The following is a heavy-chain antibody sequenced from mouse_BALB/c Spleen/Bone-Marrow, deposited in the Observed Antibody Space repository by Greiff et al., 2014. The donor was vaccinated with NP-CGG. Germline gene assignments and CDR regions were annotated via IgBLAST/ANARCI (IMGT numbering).Heavy chain of an antibody. CDR1: GLNIKDTY. D-gene: IGHD1-1*01. CDR3: ATYYYGSSWGFAY. V-gene: IGHV14-3*02. Sequence: EVQGVESGAELVKPGASVKLSCTASGLNIKDTYMHWVKQRPEQGLEWIGRIDPANGNTKYDPKFQGKATITADTSSNTAYLQLSSLTSEDTAVYYCATYYYGSSWGFAYWGQGTLVTVSA. CDR2: IDPANGNT. J-gene: IGHJ3*01.